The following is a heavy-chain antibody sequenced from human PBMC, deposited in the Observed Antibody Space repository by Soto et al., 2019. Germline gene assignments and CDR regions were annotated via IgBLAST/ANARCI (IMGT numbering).Heavy chain of an antibody. CDR3: ARVERGITIFGVVIPPFDY. V-gene: IGHV3-11*01. J-gene: IGHJ4*02. Sequence: QVQLVESGGGLVKPGGSLRLSCAASGFTFSDYYMSWIRQAPGKGLEWVSYISSSGVTIYYADSVKGRFTISRDNAKNSLYLQMNSLRAEDTAMYYCARVERGITIFGVVIPPFDYWGPGTLVTVSS. D-gene: IGHD3-3*01. CDR2: ISSSGVTI. CDR1: GFTFSDYY.